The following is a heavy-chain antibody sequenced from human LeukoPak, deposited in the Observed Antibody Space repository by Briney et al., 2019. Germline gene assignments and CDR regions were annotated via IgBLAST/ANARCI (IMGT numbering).Heavy chain of an antibody. J-gene: IGHJ4*02. Sequence: PGGSLRLSCAASGFTFSSYSMNWIRQAPGKGLEWVSSISGSGEFIYYGDSVKGRVTISRDNGKNSLYLQMNSVRPEDMAVYYCARDDSHGYHFFDSWARGTLVTVSS. CDR3: ARDDSHGYHFFDS. V-gene: IGHV3-21*01. CDR1: GFTFSSYS. D-gene: IGHD3-22*01. CDR2: ISGSGEFI.